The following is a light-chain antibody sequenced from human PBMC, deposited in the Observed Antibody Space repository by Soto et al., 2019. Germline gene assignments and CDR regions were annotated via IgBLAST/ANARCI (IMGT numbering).Light chain of an antibody. CDR2: GAS. CDR3: QQYNNWPPLT. CDR1: QSVSSN. V-gene: IGKV3-15*01. J-gene: IGKJ1*01. Sequence: EIVMTQSPASLSVSPGERATLSCRASQSVSSNLAWYQQKPGQAPRLLIYGASNRATGIPPRFTGSGSGTEFTLTISSLQSEDFAVYFWQQYNNWPPLTFGPGTKVEVK.